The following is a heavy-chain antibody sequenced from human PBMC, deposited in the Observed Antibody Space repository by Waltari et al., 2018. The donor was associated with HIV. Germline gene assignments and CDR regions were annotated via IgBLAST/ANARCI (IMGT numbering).Heavy chain of an antibody. CDR3: ARVRYALWFGKIPFED. CDR2: GVPMFGAT. D-gene: IGHD3-10*01. Sequence: QVQLVQPGAEVKKPGSSVKIACRASGTSFNSYTLIWVRQAPGQGLEWVGGGVPMFGATQSRPKFQGRLTLTADESTGSVYMELSGLVHYDTAVYFCARVRYALWFGKIPFEDWGQGTPVTVSS. V-gene: IGHV1-69*01. CDR1: GTSFNSYT. J-gene: IGHJ4*02.